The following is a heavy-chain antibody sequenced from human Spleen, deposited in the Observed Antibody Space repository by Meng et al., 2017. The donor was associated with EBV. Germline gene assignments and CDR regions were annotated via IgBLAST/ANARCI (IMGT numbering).Heavy chain of an antibody. J-gene: IGHJ4*02. CDR2: LNEDGSTT. D-gene: IGHD1-14*01. Sequence: VHLVESGGALVQPGGSLRLSCAASGFTFSSYWMHWVRQVPGKGLVWVSRLNEDGSTTTYADSVKGRFTISRDNAKNTLYLQMNSLRAEDTAVYYCSRDLAGSNDYWGQGTLVTVSS. V-gene: IGHV3-74*01. CDR3: SRDLAGSNDY. CDR1: GFTFSSYW.